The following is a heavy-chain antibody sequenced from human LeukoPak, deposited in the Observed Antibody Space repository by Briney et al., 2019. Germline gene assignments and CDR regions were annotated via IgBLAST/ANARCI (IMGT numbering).Heavy chain of an antibody. D-gene: IGHD5-18*01. J-gene: IGHJ5*02. CDR2: ISYDGSNN. V-gene: IGHV3-30*18. CDR1: GFTFSSYG. Sequence: PGGSLRLSCAASGFTFSSYGMHWVRQAPGKGLEWVAVISYDGSNNYYADSVKGRFTISRDNSKNTLYLQMNSLRAEDTAVYYCAKGPRGYSYGYMWFDPWGQGTLVTVSS. CDR3: AKGPRGYSYGYMWFDP.